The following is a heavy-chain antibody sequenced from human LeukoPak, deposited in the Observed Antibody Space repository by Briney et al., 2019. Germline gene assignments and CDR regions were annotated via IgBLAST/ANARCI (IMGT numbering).Heavy chain of an antibody. D-gene: IGHD1-26*01. Sequence: PGGSLRLSCAASGFSFTSYAMNWVRQAPGKGLEWVSAISGSGRSTYSADSVKGRFTISRDNSKNTLYLQMNSLRAEDTAVYYCAKGGIVGATTLYYFDYWGQGTLVTVSS. V-gene: IGHV3-23*01. CDR3: AKGGIVGATTLYYFDY. CDR1: GFSFTSYA. CDR2: ISGSGRST. J-gene: IGHJ4*02.